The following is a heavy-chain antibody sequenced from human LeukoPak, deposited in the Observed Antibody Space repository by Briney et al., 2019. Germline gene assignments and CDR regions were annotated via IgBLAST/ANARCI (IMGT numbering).Heavy chain of an antibody. V-gene: IGHV3-30-3*01. Sequence: GRSLRLSCAASGFTFSIYAMHWVRQAPGKGLEWVAVISYDGSNKYYADSVKGRFTISKDNSKNTLYLQMNSLRAEDTAVYYCARGVGATFAGSWGYYFDYWGQGTLVTVSS. CDR3: ARGVGATFAGSWGYYFDY. CDR2: ISYDGSNK. J-gene: IGHJ4*02. D-gene: IGHD1-26*01. CDR1: GFTFSIYA.